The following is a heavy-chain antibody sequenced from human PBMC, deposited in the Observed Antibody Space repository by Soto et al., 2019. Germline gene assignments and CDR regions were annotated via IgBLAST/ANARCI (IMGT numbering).Heavy chain of an antibody. CDR3: ARDSMGSYYYYGMDV. V-gene: IGHV3-33*01. Sequence: PGGSLRLSCAASGFTFSSYGMHWVRQAPGKGLEWVAVIWYDGSNKYYADSVKGRFTISRDNSKNTLYLQMNSLRAEDTAVYYCARDSMGSYYYYGMDVWGPGTTVTVSS. J-gene: IGHJ6*02. CDR1: GFTFSSYG. D-gene: IGHD2-15*01. CDR2: IWYDGSNK.